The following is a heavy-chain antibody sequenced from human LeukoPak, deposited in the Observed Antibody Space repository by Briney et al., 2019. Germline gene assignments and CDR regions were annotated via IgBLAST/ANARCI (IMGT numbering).Heavy chain of an antibody. CDR1: GGSISSSSYS. CDR2: IYYSGST. Sequence: SETLSLTCTVSGGSISSSSYSWGWIRQPPGKGLEWIGSIYYSGSTYYNPSLKSRVTISVDTSKNQFSLKLSSVTAADTAVYYCARLGYYYDSSGYSPFDYWGQGTLVTVSS. J-gene: IGHJ4*02. CDR3: ARLGYYYDSSGYSPFDY. V-gene: IGHV4-39*01. D-gene: IGHD3-22*01.